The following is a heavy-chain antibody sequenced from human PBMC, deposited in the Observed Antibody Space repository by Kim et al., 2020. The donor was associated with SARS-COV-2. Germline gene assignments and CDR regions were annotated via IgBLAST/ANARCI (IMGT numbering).Heavy chain of an antibody. D-gene: IGHD6-13*01. J-gene: IGHJ4*02. V-gene: IGHV3-33*06. CDR2: IWYDGSNK. CDR1: GFTFSSYG. CDR3: AKELAGGRNRGSWLDY. Sequence: GGSLRLSCAASGFTFSSYGMHWVRQAPGKGLEWVAVIWYDGSNKYYADSVKGRFTISRDNSKNTLYLQMNSLRAEDTAVYYCAKELAGGRNRGSWLDYWGQGTLVTVSS.